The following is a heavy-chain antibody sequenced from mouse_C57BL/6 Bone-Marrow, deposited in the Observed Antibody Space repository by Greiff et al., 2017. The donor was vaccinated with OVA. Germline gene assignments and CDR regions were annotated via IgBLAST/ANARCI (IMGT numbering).Heavy chain of an antibody. CDR2: IDPSDSYT. D-gene: IGHD1-1*01. J-gene: IGHJ3*01. V-gene: IGHV1-59*01. Sequence: QVQLQQPGAELVRPGNSVKLSCKASGYTFTSYWMHWVKQRPGQGLEWIGVIDPSDSYTNYNQKFKGKATLTVDTSSSTAYMQLSSLTSEDSAVYYCARAYYGSTRFAYWGQGTLVTVSA. CDR3: ARAYYGSTRFAY. CDR1: GYTFTSYW.